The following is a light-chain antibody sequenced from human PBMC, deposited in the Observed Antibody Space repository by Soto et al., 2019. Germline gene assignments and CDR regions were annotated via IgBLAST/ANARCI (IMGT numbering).Light chain of an antibody. J-gene: IGKJ4*01. V-gene: IGKV1-5*03. CDR3: LHYASYPLS. Sequence: DIQMTQSPSTLSASVGDRVTITCRASQTISFWLAWYQQKPGKAPNLLIHKASSLESGVPSRFSGSGSGTEFTLTISSLQPDDFATYYCLHYASYPLSFGGGTKVEIK. CDR1: QTISFW. CDR2: KAS.